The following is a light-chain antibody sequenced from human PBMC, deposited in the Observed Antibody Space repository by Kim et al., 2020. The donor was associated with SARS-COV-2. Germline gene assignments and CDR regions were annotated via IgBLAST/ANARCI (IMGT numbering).Light chain of an antibody. Sequence: APIGDRVTITGRASQDISNYLAWFQLKPGKAPKLLIYAASALQPGVPSRFSGSGSGTDFTLTVTSLQPEDVATYYCQKCDSAPWTFGQGTKVDIK. CDR3: QKCDSAPWT. J-gene: IGKJ1*01. V-gene: IGKV1-27*01. CDR2: AAS. CDR1: QDISNY.